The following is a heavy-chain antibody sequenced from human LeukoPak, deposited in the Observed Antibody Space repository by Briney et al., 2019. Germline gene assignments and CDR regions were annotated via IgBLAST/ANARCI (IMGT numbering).Heavy chain of an antibody. CDR1: GFTFSNYW. V-gene: IGHV3-7*01. CDR3: ARDIPRGSTHLDY. J-gene: IGHJ4*02. CDR2: IEDDGDQK. D-gene: IGHD1-26*01. Sequence: GGSLRLSCAASGFTFSNYWMTWVRQAPGKGLEWVASIEDDGDQKNYGDSVKGRFTISRDNAENSLYLQMNILRVEDTAVYYCARDIPRGSTHLDYWGQGTLVTVSA.